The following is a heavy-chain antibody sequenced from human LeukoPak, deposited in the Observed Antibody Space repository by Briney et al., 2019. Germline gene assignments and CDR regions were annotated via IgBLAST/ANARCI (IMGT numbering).Heavy chain of an antibody. Sequence: ASVKVSCEASGYTFTSYGISWVRQAPGQGLEWMGWISAYNGNTNYAQKLQGRVTMTTDTSTSTAYMELRSLRSDDTAVYYCARGDYDILTGYQDFDYWGQGTLVTVSS. CDR1: GYTFTSYG. V-gene: IGHV1-18*01. D-gene: IGHD3-9*01. J-gene: IGHJ4*02. CDR2: ISAYNGNT. CDR3: ARGDYDILTGYQDFDY.